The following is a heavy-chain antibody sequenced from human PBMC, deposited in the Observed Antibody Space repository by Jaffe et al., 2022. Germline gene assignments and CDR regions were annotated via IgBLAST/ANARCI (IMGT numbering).Heavy chain of an antibody. Sequence: EVQLVESGGGLVQPGGSLRLSCAASGFTFSSYEMNWVRQAPGKGLEWVSYISSSGSTIYYADSVKGRFTISRDNAKNSLYLQMNSLRAEDTAVYYCARDVFNPGYCSSTSCYPSGDIWGQGTMVTVSS. D-gene: IGHD2-2*01. CDR2: ISSSGSTI. J-gene: IGHJ3*02. CDR1: GFTFSSYE. V-gene: IGHV3-48*03. CDR3: ARDVFNPGYCSSTSCYPSGDI.